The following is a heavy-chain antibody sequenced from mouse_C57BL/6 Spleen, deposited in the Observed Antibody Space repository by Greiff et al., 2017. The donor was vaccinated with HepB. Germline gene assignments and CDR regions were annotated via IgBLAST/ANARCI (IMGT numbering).Heavy chain of an antibody. CDR1: GFTFSDYG. Sequence: EVQLVESGGGLVKPGGSLKLSCAASGFTFSDYGMHWVRQAPEKGLEWVAYISSGSSTIYYADTVKGRSTISGDNATNTLSLQMTSLRSEETAMYDCAGGAQAPFAYWGQGTLVTVSA. D-gene: IGHD3-2*02. CDR3: AGGAQAPFAY. V-gene: IGHV5-17*01. J-gene: IGHJ3*01. CDR2: ISSGSSTI.